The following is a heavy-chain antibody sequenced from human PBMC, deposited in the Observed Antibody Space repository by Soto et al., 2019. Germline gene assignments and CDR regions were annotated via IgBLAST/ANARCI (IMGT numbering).Heavy chain of an antibody. CDR2: MNPNTGNT. J-gene: IGHJ4*02. Sequence: QVQLVQSGAEVKKPGASVKVSCTASGYTFTSFDINWVRQATGQGLEYMGWMNPNTGNTGYAQKFQGRLTMTRNTFISTAYMELSSLKSEDTAVYYCARVVRLRWYYFDYWGQGTLVTVSS. CDR1: GYTFTSFD. V-gene: IGHV1-8*01. CDR3: ARVVRLRWYYFDY. D-gene: IGHD4-17*01.